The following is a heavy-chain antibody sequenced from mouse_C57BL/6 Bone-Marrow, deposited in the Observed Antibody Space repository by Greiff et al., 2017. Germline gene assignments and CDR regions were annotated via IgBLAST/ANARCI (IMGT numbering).Heavy chain of an antibody. CDR3: ASTTVVATDYIDY. CDR2: IDPSDSYT. CDR1: GYTFTSYW. D-gene: IGHD1-1*01. J-gene: IGHJ2*01. V-gene: IGHV1-50*01. Sequence: QVQLKQPGAELVKPGASVKLSCKASGYTFTSYWMQWVKQRPGQGLEWIGEIDPSDSYTNYNQKFKGKATLTVDTSSSTGYMQLSSLTSEDSAVYYCASTTVVATDYIDYWGQGTTLTVSS.